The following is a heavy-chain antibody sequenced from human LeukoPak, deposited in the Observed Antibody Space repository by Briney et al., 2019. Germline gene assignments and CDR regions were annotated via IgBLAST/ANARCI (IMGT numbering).Heavy chain of an antibody. J-gene: IGHJ6*02. V-gene: IGHV4-4*07. D-gene: IGHD6-19*01. Sequence: SETLSLTCTVSGGSISSYYWSWIRQPAGKGLEWIGRIYTIGSTNYNPSLKRRVTMSVDTSKNQFSLKLSSVTAADTAVYYCARVVGSGWSPYYYGMDVWGQGTTVTVSS. CDR2: IYTIGST. CDR1: GGSISSYY. CDR3: ARVVGSGWSPYYYGMDV.